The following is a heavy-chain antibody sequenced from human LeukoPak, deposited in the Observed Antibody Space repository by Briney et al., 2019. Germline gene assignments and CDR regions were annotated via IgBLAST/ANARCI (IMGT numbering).Heavy chain of an antibody. J-gene: IGHJ4*02. CDR3: AKAESSAWYRPFDY. CDR1: GFTFDDYA. V-gene: IGHV3-9*03. Sequence: GGSLRLSCAASGFTFDDYAMHWVRQAPGKGLEWVSGISWNSVSIDYADSGKVRFTISRDNDKNSLYLQMNSLRGEDMALYYCAKAESSAWYRPFDYWGQGTLVTVSS. D-gene: IGHD6-19*01. CDR2: ISWNSVSI.